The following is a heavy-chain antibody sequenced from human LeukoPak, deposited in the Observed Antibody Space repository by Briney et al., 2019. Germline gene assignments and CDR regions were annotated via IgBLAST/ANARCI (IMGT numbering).Heavy chain of an antibody. V-gene: IGHV3-7*01. D-gene: IGHD1-26*01. Sequence: GGSLRLSCAASGFTFSSSWMSWARQAPGKGLECVANIKQDGSEKYYVDSVKGRFTISRDNAKNSLYLQMNSLRAGDTAVYYCASGSHFDYWGQGTLVTVSS. CDR3: ASGSHFDY. CDR1: GFTFSSSW. J-gene: IGHJ4*02. CDR2: IKQDGSEK.